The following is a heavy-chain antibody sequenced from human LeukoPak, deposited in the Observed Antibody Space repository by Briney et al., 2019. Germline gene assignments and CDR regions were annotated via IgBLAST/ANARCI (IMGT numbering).Heavy chain of an antibody. CDR2: IYYSGST. D-gene: IGHD2-2*01. V-gene: IGHV4-31*11. J-gene: IGHJ5*02. CDR1: GGSFSGYY. Sequence: SETLSLTCAVYGGSFSGYYWSWIRQHPGKGLEWIGYIYYSGSTYYNPSLKSRVTISVDTSKNQFSPKLSSVTAADTAVYYCARDRTHCSSTSCYQGWFDPWGQGTLVTVSS. CDR3: ARDRTHCSSTSCYQGWFDP.